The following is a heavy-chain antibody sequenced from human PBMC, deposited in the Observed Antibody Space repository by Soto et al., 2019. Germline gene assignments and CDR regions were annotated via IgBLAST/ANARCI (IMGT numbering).Heavy chain of an antibody. CDR3: ARGYGDYLISGYMDV. Sequence: SETLSLTFTVPGGSISSCDYYWIWIRQPPGKALESIGYIYYSVSTYYNPSLKSRVTISVDTSKNQFSLKLSSVTAADTAVYYCARGYGDYLISGYMDVWGKGTTVTVSS. CDR2: IYYSVST. CDR1: GGSISSCDYY. D-gene: IGHD4-17*01. V-gene: IGHV4-30-4*01. J-gene: IGHJ6*03.